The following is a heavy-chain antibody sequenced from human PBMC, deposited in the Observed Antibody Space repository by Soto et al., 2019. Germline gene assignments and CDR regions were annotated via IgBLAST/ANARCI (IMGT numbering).Heavy chain of an antibody. CDR2: VSFDVSNK. D-gene: IGHD6-13*01. V-gene: IGHV3-30-3*01. CDR3: AREQTGMTTAGGGRIDR. Sequence: QVPLVESGGGVAQPATSLRLSCAASGFTVSTHAMHWVRQAPGKGLDCVPIVSFDVSNKYYGDSVKGRFTISSVNSNNTLYLQMGGLTPEDTAFYYCAREQTGMTTAGGGRIDRWGQGTLVTVSS. CDR1: GFTVSTHA. J-gene: IGHJ5*02.